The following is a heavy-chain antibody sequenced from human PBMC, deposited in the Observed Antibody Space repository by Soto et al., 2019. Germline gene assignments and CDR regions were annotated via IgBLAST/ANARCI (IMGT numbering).Heavy chain of an antibody. D-gene: IGHD3-22*01. CDR1: GFMFSSYA. CDR3: AKLTYPSDSTGYYYERVSGWIDS. Sequence: EVQLLGSGGGLIQPGGSLRLSCAASGFMFSSYAMSWVRQAPRKGLEWVSSISASGGTANLADSVEGRCTISRDNSKSTLYLQMNSLRAEDTAVYYCAKLTYPSDSTGYYYERVSGWIDSWGQGTLVTVSS. CDR2: ISASGGTA. J-gene: IGHJ5*01. V-gene: IGHV3-23*01.